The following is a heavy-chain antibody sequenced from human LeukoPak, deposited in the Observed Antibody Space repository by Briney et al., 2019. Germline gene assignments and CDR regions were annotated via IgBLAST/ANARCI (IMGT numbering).Heavy chain of an antibody. D-gene: IGHD3-10*01. Sequence: GGSLRLSCAASGFTFSSYGMSWVRQAPGKGLEWVSAISGSGGSTYYADSVKGRFTISRDNSKNTLYLQMNSLRAEDTAVYYCAKRVAWGSGSNNSNYFDYWGQGTLVTVSS. V-gene: IGHV3-23*01. CDR2: ISGSGGST. CDR3: AKRVAWGSGSNNSNYFDY. CDR1: GFTFSSYG. J-gene: IGHJ4*02.